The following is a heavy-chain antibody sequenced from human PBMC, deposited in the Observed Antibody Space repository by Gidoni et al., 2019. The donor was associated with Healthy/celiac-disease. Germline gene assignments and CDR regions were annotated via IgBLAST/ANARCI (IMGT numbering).Heavy chain of an antibody. V-gene: IGHV4-39*07. CDR2: IYYSGST. Sequence: QLQLQESGPGLAKPSETLSLTCTVSGGSISSSSYYWGWIRQPPGKGLEWIGSIYYSGSTYYNPSLKSRVTISVDTSKNQFSLKLSAVTAADTAVYYCARSSSNGMDVWGQGTTVTVSS. J-gene: IGHJ6*02. CDR1: GGSISSSSYY. D-gene: IGHD2-15*01. CDR3: ARSSSNGMDV.